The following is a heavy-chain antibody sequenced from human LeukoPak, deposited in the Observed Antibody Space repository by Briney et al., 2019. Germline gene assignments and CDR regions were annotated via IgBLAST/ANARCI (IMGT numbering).Heavy chain of an antibody. Sequence: ASVKVSCKASGYTFTGYYMHWVRQAPGQGLEWMGRINPNSGGTNYAQKFQGRVTMTRDTSISTAYMELSRLRSDDTAVYYCASKGGPWKSYSSSSESAFDIWGQGTMVTVSS. D-gene: IGHD6-6*01. CDR2: INPNSGGT. J-gene: IGHJ3*02. CDR3: ASKGGPWKSYSSSSESAFDI. CDR1: GYTFTGYY. V-gene: IGHV1-2*06.